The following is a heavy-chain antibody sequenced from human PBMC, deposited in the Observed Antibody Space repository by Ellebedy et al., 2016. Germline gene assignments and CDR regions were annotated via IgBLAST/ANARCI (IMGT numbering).Heavy chain of an antibody. D-gene: IGHD1-26*01. CDR3: ATGRRDLLNYLDY. CDR2: MHHSGST. J-gene: IGHJ4*02. Sequence: SETLSLXCTVSGGSISSTTYYWGWIRQPPGKGLEWIGSMHHSGSTYYNPSLKSRVSVSLDTSRNQVSLKLNSVTAADTAVYYCATGRRDLLNYLDYWGQGRLVTVSS. V-gene: IGHV4-39*07. CDR1: GGSISSTTYY.